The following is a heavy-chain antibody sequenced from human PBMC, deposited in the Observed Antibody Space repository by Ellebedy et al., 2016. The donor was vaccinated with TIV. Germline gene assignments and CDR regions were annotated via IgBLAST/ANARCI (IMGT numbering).Heavy chain of an antibody. CDR3: ARGSISGVEIDY. J-gene: IGHJ4*02. V-gene: IGHV3-74*01. D-gene: IGHD3-3*01. Sequence: GESLKISCGASGFTFSSYWMHWVRQAPGKGLVWVSRINSDESSRTYADSVMGRFTISRDNVKNALYLQMNSLRAEDTAVYYCARGSISGVEIDYWGQGTLVTVSS. CDR1: GFTFSSYW. CDR2: INSDESSR.